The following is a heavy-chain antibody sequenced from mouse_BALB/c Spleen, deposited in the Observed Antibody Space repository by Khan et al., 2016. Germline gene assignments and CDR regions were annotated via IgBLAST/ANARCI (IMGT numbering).Heavy chain of an antibody. J-gene: IGHJ2*01. CDR2: INPHIGET. CDR1: GYSFTGYF. CDR3: ARTYGSDFDY. Sequence: MQLEESGPELVKPGASVKISCKASGYSFTGYFMNWVMQSHGKSLEWIGRINPHIGETFYNQKFRDKASLTVDESSSTAHMELRRLASEDSAVYYCARTYGSDFDYWGQGTTLTVSS. D-gene: IGHD1-1*01. V-gene: IGHV1-20*02.